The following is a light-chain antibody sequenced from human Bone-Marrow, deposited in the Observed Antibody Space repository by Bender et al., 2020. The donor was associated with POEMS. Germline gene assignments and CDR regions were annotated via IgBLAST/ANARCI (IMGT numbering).Light chain of an antibody. V-gene: IGLV1-44*01. Sequence: QSVLTQPPSASGTPGQRVTISCSGSSSNIGGNAVNWWQQLPGTAPKLLIYGNDQRPSGVPDRFSGSKSGASASLAISGLQSEDESDYFCSAWDGILNGWVFAEGTELTVL. J-gene: IGLJ3*02. CDR1: SSNIGGNA. CDR2: GND. CDR3: SAWDGILNGWV.